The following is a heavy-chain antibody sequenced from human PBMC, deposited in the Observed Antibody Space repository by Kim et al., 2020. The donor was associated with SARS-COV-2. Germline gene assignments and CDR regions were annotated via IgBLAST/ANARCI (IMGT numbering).Heavy chain of an antibody. V-gene: IGHV3-21*01. CDR2: ISSSSYI. CDR1: GFTFSSYS. J-gene: IGHJ4*02. Sequence: GGSLRLSCAASGFTFSSYSMNWVRQAPGKGLEWVSSISSSSYIYYADSVKGRFTISRDNAKNSLYLQMNSLRAEDTAVYYCARDSSGGDYFDYWGQGTLVTVSS. CDR3: ARDSSGGDYFDY. D-gene: IGHD3-10*01.